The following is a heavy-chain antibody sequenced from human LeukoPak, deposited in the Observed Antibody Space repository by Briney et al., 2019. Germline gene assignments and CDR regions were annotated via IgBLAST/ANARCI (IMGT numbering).Heavy chain of an antibody. CDR1: GGSISSYY. J-gene: IGHJ4*02. D-gene: IGHD3-10*01. CDR3: ARLLWFGELIFLDY. V-gene: IGHV4-59*12. Sequence: SETLSLTCTVSGGSISSYYWSWIRQPPGKGLEWIGYIYYSGSTNYNPSLKSRVTISVDTSKNQFSLKLSSVTAADTAVYYCARLLWFGELIFLDYWGQGTLVTVSS. CDR2: IYYSGST.